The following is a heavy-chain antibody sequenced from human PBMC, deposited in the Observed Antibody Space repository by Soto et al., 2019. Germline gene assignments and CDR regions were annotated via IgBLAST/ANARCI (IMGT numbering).Heavy chain of an antibody. Sequence: PAWSPRLSCAASRFTFSSYVVTGVRQAPGKGLEWVSSISSSSSYIYYADSVKGRFTISRDNAKNSLYLQMNSLRAEDTAVYYCARDFRGAPIYGMDVWGQGTTVTVSS. CDR1: RFTFSSYV. D-gene: IGHD2-15*01. V-gene: IGHV3-21*01. CDR3: ARDFRGAPIYGMDV. J-gene: IGHJ6*02. CDR2: ISSSSSYI.